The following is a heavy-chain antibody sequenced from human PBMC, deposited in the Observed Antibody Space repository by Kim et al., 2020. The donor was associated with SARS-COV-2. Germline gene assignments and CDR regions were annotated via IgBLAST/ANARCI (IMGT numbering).Heavy chain of an antibody. CDR1: GFTFSSYA. CDR2: ISGSGGST. Sequence: GGSLRLSCAASGFTFSSYAMSWVRQAPGKGLEWVSAISGSGGSTYYADSVKGRFTISRDNSKNTLYLQMNSLRAEDTAVYYCAKMEGYSNYGLYYFDYWGQGTLVTVSS. V-gene: IGHV3-23*01. D-gene: IGHD4-4*01. CDR3: AKMEGYSNYGLYYFDY. J-gene: IGHJ4*02.